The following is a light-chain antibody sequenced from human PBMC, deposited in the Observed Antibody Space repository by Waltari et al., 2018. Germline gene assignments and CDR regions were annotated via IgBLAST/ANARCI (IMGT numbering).Light chain of an antibody. CDR2: GAS. CDR1: QSVSTN. Sequence: EIVMTQSPATLSVSPGERATLPCRASQSVSTNLAWYQQKPGQAPRLLIYGASTRATGIPARFSGSGSGTEFTLTISSLQSEDFALYYCQQYKNWPWTFGQGTKVEIK. J-gene: IGKJ1*01. V-gene: IGKV3-15*01. CDR3: QQYKNWPWT.